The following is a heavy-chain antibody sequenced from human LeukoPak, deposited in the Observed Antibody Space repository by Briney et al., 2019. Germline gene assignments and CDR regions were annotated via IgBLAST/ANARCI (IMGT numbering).Heavy chain of an antibody. V-gene: IGHV1-18*01. J-gene: IGHJ5*02. CDR1: GYTFTSYG. CDR2: ISAYNGNT. Sequence: GASVKVSCKASGYTFTSYGISWVRQAPGQGLEWMGWISAYNGNTNYAQKLQGRVTMTTDTSTSTAYMELRSLRSDDTAVYYCARDHCSSTSCYLSWFDPWGQGTLVTVSS. D-gene: IGHD2-2*01. CDR3: ARDHCSSTSCYLSWFDP.